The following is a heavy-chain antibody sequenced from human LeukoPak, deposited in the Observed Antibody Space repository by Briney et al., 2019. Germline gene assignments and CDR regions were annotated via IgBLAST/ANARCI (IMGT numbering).Heavy chain of an antibody. J-gene: IGHJ5*02. CDR3: ARNAAGFEGGFDP. CDR1: GYPISSSNW. D-gene: IGHD1-26*01. V-gene: IGHV4-28*05. Sequence: SDTLSLTCAVSGYPISSSNWWGWIRQPPGKGLEWIGYIYYSGSVYYNPSLKSRVTMSVDTSKNQFSMEMSSVTAVDTAVYYCARNAAGFEGGFDPWGQGTLVTVSS. CDR2: IYYSGSV.